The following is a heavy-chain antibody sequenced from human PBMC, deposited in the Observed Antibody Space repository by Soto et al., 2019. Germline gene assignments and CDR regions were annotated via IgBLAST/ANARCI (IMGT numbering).Heavy chain of an antibody. J-gene: IGHJ5*02. CDR3: ARCPIDHNWFDP. D-gene: IGHD3-9*01. V-gene: IGHV4-59*01. Sequence: QVQLQESGPGLVKPSETLSLTCTVSGSDITTYYWSWLRQSPGKGLEWIGHIYDTGSTTYNPSLKSRVTISVDTSTKQFSLRLTSVTAADTAVYYCARCPIDHNWFDPWGQGTLVTVSS. CDR1: GSDITTYY. CDR2: IYDTGST.